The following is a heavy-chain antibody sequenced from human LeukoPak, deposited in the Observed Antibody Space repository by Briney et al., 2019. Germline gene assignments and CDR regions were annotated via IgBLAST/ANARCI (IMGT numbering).Heavy chain of an antibody. CDR1: GFTVSSNY. Sequence: GGSLRLSCAASGFTVSSNYMSWVRQAPGKGLEWVSVIYSGGSTYYADSVKGRFTISRDNPKNTLYLQMNSLRAEDTAVYYCARVEDDYGDYYFDYWGQGTLVTVSS. D-gene: IGHD4-17*01. J-gene: IGHJ4*02. V-gene: IGHV3-53*01. CDR2: IYSGGST. CDR3: ARVEDDYGDYYFDY.